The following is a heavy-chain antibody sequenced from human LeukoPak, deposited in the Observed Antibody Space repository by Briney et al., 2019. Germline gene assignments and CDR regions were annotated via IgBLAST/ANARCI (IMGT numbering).Heavy chain of an antibody. CDR3: AKTRDSYGDYAWFDY. J-gene: IGHJ4*02. V-gene: IGHV3-23*01. D-gene: IGHD4-17*01. CDR2: ISGSGGST. CDR1: GFTFSSYA. Sequence: PGGSLRLSCAASGFTFSSYAMSWVRQAPGKGLEWVSAISGSGGSTYYADSVKGRFTISRDNSKNTLYLQMNSLRAEDTAVYYCAKTRDSYGDYAWFDYRGQGTLVTVSS.